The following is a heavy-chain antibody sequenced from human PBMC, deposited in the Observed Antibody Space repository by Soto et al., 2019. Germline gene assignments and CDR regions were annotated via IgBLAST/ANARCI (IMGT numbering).Heavy chain of an antibody. Sequence: ASVKVSCKTSGYTFTYYRIAWVRQAPGQGLEWMGWISADSGNTNYAQKLQGRVTMTTDTSTTTAYMDLRSLRSDDTAVYYCATLYCSSASCQLDYCGPGTLVTVSS. CDR1: GYTFTYYR. CDR2: ISADSGNT. CDR3: ATLYCSSASCQLDY. J-gene: IGHJ4*02. V-gene: IGHV1-18*01. D-gene: IGHD2-2*01.